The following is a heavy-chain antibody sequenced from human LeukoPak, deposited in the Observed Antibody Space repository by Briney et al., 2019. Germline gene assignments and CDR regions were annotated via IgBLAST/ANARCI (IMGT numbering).Heavy chain of an antibody. Sequence: GASVKVSCKASGYTFTRYAINWVRQAPGQGLEWMGWINTNTGNPTYAQGFTGRFVFSLDTSVSTAYLQISSLKAEDTAVYYCATDPVSSRWLRYDYWGQGALVTVSS. J-gene: IGHJ4*02. D-gene: IGHD5-12*01. CDR2: INTNTGNP. CDR3: ATDPVSSRWLRYDY. CDR1: GYTFTRYA. V-gene: IGHV7-4-1*02.